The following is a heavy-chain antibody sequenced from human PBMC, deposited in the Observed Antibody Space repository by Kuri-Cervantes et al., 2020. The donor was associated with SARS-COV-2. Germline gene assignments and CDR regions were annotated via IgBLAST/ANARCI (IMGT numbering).Heavy chain of an antibody. D-gene: IGHD1-26*01. CDR2: IYPGDSDT. CDR3: ARRSVGFFDY. V-gene: IGHV5-51*01. Sequence: KVSCKGSGYSFTSYWIGWVRQMPGKGLEWMGIIYPGDSDTRYSPSFQGQVTITADKSINTAYLQWSSLKASDTAMYYCARRSVGFFDYWGQGALVTVSS. CDR1: GYSFTSYW. J-gene: IGHJ4*02.